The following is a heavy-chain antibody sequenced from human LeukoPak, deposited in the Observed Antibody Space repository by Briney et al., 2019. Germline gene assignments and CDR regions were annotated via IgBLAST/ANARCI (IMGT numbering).Heavy chain of an antibody. CDR1: GGSISSYY. J-gene: IGHJ6*03. CDR3: ARDEYYDFWSGFGENYMDV. Sequence: SETLSLTCTVSGGSISSYYWSWIRQPARKGLEWIGRIYTSGSTNYNPSLKSRVTMSVDTSKNQFSLKLSSVTAADTAVYYCARDEYYDFWSGFGENYMDVWGKGTTVTVSS. V-gene: IGHV4-4*07. CDR2: IYTSGST. D-gene: IGHD3-3*01.